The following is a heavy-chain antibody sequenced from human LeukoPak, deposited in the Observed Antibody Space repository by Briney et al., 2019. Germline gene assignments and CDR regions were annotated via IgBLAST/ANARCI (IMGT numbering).Heavy chain of an antibody. D-gene: IGHD6-13*01. CDR3: AKDWGRLTAIAAAGTEGDY. Sequence: GGSLRLSCAASGFTFSSYGMHWVRQAPGKGLEWVAFIRYDGSNKYYADSVKGRFTISRDNSKNTLYLQMNSLRAEDTAVYYCAKDWGRLTAIAAAGTEGDYWDQGTLVTVSS. CDR1: GFTFSSYG. CDR2: IRYDGSNK. J-gene: IGHJ4*02. V-gene: IGHV3-30*02.